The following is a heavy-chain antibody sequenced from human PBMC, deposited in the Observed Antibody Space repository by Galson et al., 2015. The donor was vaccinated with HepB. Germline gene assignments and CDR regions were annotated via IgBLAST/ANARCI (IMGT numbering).Heavy chain of an antibody. D-gene: IGHD3-3*01. V-gene: IGHV3-7*03. Sequence: SLRLSCAVSGFTFSSNWMNWVRQAAGKGPEWVANIKPDGSEKNYVDSVKGRFTVSRDNANNLLYLQMSSLRADDTAVYYCANFGIGTGSPGLWGQGTLVTVSS. CDR2: IKPDGSEK. CDR1: GFTFSSNW. J-gene: IGHJ4*02. CDR3: ANFGIGTGSPGL.